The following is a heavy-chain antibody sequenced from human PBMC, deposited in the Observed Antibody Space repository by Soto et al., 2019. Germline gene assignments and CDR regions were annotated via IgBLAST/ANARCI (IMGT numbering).Heavy chain of an antibody. CDR2: ISYDGSNK. CDR3: AKDQGYFDWFRGYYGMDV. CDR1: GFTFSSYG. Sequence: QVQLVESGGGVVQPGRSLRLSCAASGFTFSSYGMHWVRQAPGKGLEWVAVISYDGSNKYYADSVKGRFTISRDNSKNTLYLQMNSLRAEDTAVYYCAKDQGYFDWFRGYYGMDVWGQGTTVTVSS. D-gene: IGHD3-9*01. J-gene: IGHJ6*02. V-gene: IGHV3-30*18.